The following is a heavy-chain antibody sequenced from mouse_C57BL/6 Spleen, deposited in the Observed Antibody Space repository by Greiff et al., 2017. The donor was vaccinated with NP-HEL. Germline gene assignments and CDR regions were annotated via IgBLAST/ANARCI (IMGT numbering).Heavy chain of an antibody. D-gene: IGHD1-1*01. V-gene: IGHV1-61*01. J-gene: IGHJ2*01. Sequence: QVQLQQPGAELVRPGSSVKLSCKAPGYTFTSYWMDWVKQRPGQGLEWIGNIYPSDSETHYNQKFKDKATLTVDKSSSTAYMQLSSLTSEDSAVYYCARFITGYYFDYWGQGTTLTVSS. CDR1: GYTFTSYW. CDR3: ARFITGYYFDY. CDR2: IYPSDSET.